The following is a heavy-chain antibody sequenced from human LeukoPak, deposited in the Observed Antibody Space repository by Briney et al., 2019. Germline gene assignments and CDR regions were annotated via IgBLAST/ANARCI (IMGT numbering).Heavy chain of an antibody. V-gene: IGHV4-39*07. CDR3: ARGKKRIFSSSGYYLDY. J-gene: IGHJ4*02. D-gene: IGHD3-22*01. CDR1: GGSISSSSYY. Sequence: PSETLSLTCTVSGGSISSSSYYWGWIRQPPGKGLEWIGSIYYSGSTYYNPSLKSRVTISVDTSKNQFSLKLSSVTAADTAVYYCARGKKRIFSSSGYYLDYWGQGTLVTVSS. CDR2: IYYSGST.